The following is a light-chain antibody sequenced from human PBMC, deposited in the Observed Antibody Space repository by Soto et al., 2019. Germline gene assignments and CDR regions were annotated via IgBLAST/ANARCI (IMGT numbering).Light chain of an antibody. J-gene: IGKJ4*01. CDR3: HQYDNSPLT. CDR1: ESVTDY. V-gene: IGKV3D-20*01. Sequence: EIVLTQSPATLSLSPGERGTLSCGASESVTDYLAWYQQKPGQAPRLLVYDVSNRAAGIPDRFSGGGSGTDFTLTISRLEPEDFALYYCHQYDNSPLTFGGGTKVDIK. CDR2: DVS.